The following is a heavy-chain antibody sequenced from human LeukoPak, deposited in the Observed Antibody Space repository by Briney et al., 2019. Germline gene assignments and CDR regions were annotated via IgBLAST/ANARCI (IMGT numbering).Heavy chain of an antibody. CDR2: IKQDGSEK. V-gene: IGHV3-7*01. D-gene: IGHD3-22*01. J-gene: IGHJ3*02. CDR1: GFTFRSYA. CDR3: ARVYYDSSGYISNDALDI. Sequence: GGSLRLSCAASGFTFRSYAMSWVRQAPGKGLEWVANIKQDGSEKYYVDSVKGRFTISRDNAKNSLYLQMNSLRAEDTAVYYCARVYYDSSGYISNDALDIWGHGTMVTVSS.